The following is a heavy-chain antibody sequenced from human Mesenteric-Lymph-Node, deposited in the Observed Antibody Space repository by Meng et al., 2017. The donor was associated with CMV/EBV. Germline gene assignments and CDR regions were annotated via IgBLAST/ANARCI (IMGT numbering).Heavy chain of an antibody. J-gene: IGHJ4*02. Sequence: SETLSLTCSVSGGSISSSGSYWGWIRQPPGKGLEWIGSISHSGSTYNPSLNSRVTMPVDTSKNHFSLNLSSVTAADTAVYFCARHYDCWSADYSSYFDFWGQGTLVTVSS. CDR1: GGSISSSGSY. V-gene: IGHV4-39*01. D-gene: IGHD3-3*01. CDR2: ISHSGST. CDR3: ARHYDCWSADYSSYFDF.